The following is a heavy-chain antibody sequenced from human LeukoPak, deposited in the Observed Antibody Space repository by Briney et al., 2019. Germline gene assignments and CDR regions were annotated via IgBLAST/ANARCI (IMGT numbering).Heavy chain of an antibody. V-gene: IGHV3-23*01. CDR2: ISGRGDGT. CDR3: AKDRGYGDYGDFDY. J-gene: IGHJ4*02. Sequence: GGSLRLSCAASGFTFSSYSMHWVRQAPGKGLEWVSAISGRGDGTYYADSVKGRFTISRDTSKNTLYLHMNSLRAEDTAVYYCAKDRGYGDYGDFDYWGQGTLVTVSS. CDR1: GFTFSSYS. D-gene: IGHD4-17*01.